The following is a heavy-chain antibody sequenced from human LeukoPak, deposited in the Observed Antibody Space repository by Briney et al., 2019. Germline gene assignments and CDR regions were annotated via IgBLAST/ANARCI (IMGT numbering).Heavy chain of an antibody. D-gene: IGHD3-22*01. V-gene: IGHV3-49*04. Sequence: GRSLRLSCTTSGFTFGGYALSWVRQAPGKGLEWAGFIRSKAYGGTTEYAASVKGRFTISRDDSKSIAYLQMNSLKTEDTAVYYCTRDRAYYYDSSGYYYCYFWGQGTLVTVSS. CDR3: TRDRAYYYDSSGYYYCYF. CDR1: GFTFGGYA. J-gene: IGHJ4*02. CDR2: IRSKAYGGTT.